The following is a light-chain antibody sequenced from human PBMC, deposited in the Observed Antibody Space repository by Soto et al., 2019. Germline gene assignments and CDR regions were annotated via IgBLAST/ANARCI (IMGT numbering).Light chain of an antibody. CDR2: YDD. Sequence: QSVLTQPPSVSEAPRQRVTISCSGSSSNIGKNAENWYQQLPGKTPKLLIYYDDLLPSGVSDRFSGSKSGTSASLAISGLQSEDEADYYCAAWDDSLNGPVFGGGTKLTVL. CDR1: SSNIGKNA. J-gene: IGLJ2*01. CDR3: AAWDDSLNGPV. V-gene: IGLV1-36*01.